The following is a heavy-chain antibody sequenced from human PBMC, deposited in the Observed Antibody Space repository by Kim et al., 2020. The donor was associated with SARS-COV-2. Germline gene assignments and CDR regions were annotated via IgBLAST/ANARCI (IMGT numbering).Heavy chain of an antibody. Sequence: GGSLRLSFAASGFTFGTYWMTWVRQAPGKGLEWVANIKEDASEKYYVDSVKGRFIISRDNDEKSLYLQMNRLRAEDSAVYYCAVAYGLDVWGQGTTVTVSS. D-gene: IGHD5-12*01. CDR2: IKEDASEK. CDR1: GFTFGTYW. J-gene: IGHJ6*02. V-gene: IGHV3-7*01. CDR3: AVAYGLDV.